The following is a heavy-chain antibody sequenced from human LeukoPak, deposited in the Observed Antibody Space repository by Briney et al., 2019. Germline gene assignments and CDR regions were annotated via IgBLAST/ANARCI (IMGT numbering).Heavy chain of an antibody. CDR1: GGSISSYY. J-gene: IGHJ4*02. CDR2: IYYSGST. D-gene: IGHD3-3*01. V-gene: IGHV4-59*01. Sequence: SETLSLTRTVSGGSISSYYWSWIRQPPGKGLEWIGYIYYSGSTNYNPSLKSRVTMSVDTSKNQFSLKLSSVTAADTAVYYCARDHFGQDYWGQGTLVTVSS. CDR3: ARDHFGQDY.